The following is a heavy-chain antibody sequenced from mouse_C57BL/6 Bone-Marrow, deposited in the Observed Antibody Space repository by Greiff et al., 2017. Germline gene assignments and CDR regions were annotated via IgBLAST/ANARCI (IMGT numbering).Heavy chain of an antibody. CDR3: ARSDLLWYAMDY. D-gene: IGHD2-1*01. Sequence: VQLQQSGAELARPGASVKMSCKASGYTFTSYTMHWVKQRPGQGLEWIGYINPSSGYTKYNQKFQDKATFTADKSSSTAYMQLSSLTSEDSAVYYCARSDLLWYAMDYWGPGTSVTVSS. CDR1: GYTFTSYT. J-gene: IGHJ4*01. CDR2: INPSSGYT. V-gene: IGHV1-4*01.